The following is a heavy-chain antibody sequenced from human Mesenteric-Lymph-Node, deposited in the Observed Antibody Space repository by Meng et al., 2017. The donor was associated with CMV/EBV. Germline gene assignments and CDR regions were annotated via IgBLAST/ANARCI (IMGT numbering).Heavy chain of an antibody. CDR3: ARERNYPMDV. J-gene: IGHJ6*02. Sequence: SETLSLTCTVSGGSVSSGNYYWSWIRQPPGKGLEWIGYIYYTGSTNYNPSLKSRVTISVDTSKNQFSLKLSSVTAADTAVYYCARERNYPMDVWGQGTTVTVSS. CDR2: IYYTGST. CDR1: GGSVSSGNYY. V-gene: IGHV4-61*01. D-gene: IGHD1-7*01.